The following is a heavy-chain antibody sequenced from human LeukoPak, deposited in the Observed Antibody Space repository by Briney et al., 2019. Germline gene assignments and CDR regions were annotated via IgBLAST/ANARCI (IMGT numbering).Heavy chain of an antibody. V-gene: IGHV3-48*03. CDR1: GFTFSSYE. J-gene: IGHJ5*02. Sequence: GGSLRLSCAASGFTFSSYEMNWVRQAPGKGLEWVSYISSSANTMYYADSVKGRFTISRDNAKNSLYLQMNSLRAEDTAVYYCARPLYNSWDWFDPWGPGTLVTVSS. D-gene: IGHD1-1*01. CDR3: ARPLYNSWDWFDP. CDR2: ISSSANTM.